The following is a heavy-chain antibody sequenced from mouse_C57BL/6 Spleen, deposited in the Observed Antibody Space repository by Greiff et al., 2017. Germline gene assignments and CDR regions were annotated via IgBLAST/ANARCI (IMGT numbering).Heavy chain of an antibody. CDR1: GYTFTSYW. V-gene: IGHV1-64*01. CDR3: ASLDSSGYVGD. J-gene: IGHJ2*01. D-gene: IGHD3-2*02. Sequence: VQLQQPGAELVKPGASVKLSCTASGYTFTSYWMPWVKQRPGQGLEWIGTIHPNSGSTNYNEKFKSKATLTVDKSSSTAYMQLSSLTSEDSAVYYCASLDSSGYVGDWGQGTTLTVSS. CDR2: IHPNSGST.